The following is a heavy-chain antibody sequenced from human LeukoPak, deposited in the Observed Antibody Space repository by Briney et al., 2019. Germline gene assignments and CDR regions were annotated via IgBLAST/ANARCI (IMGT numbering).Heavy chain of an antibody. Sequence: GASVKVSCKVSGYTFTSYGISWVRQAPGQGLEWMGWISAYNGNTNYAQKLQGRVTMTTDTSTSTAYMELRSLRSDDTAVYYCARGYGSGSYYNSYYFDYWGQGTLVTVSS. CDR1: GYTFTSYG. J-gene: IGHJ4*02. CDR3: ARGYGSGSYYNSYYFDY. V-gene: IGHV1-18*04. CDR2: ISAYNGNT. D-gene: IGHD3-10*01.